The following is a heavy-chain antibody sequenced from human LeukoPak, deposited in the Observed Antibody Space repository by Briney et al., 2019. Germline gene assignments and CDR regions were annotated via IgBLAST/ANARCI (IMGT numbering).Heavy chain of an antibody. CDR2: ISSSSDTI. Sequence: GGSLRLSCAASGFSFSSYTMNWVRQAPGKGLEWVSYISSSSDTIYYAGSVKGRFTISRDNARNTLYLQMRSLRAEDMATYYCARELTFGGVIVIPDYWGQGTLVTVSS. V-gene: IGHV3-48*01. D-gene: IGHD3-16*02. CDR1: GFSFSSYT. J-gene: IGHJ4*02. CDR3: ARELTFGGVIVIPDY.